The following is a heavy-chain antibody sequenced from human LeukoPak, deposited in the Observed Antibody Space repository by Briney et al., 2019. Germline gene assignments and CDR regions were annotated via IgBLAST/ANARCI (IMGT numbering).Heavy chain of an antibody. J-gene: IGHJ4*02. V-gene: IGHV3-30-3*01. CDR3: AREGISRKMDFDY. D-gene: IGHD2/OR15-2a*01. Sequence: GGSLRLSCSASGFTFRNYAMHWVRQTPGKGLEWVAVISYDGSNKYYADSVKGRFTISRDESKTTLYLQMKSLRAEDTAVYYCAREGISRKMDFDYWGQGTLVTVSS. CDR2: ISYDGSNK. CDR1: GFTFRNYA.